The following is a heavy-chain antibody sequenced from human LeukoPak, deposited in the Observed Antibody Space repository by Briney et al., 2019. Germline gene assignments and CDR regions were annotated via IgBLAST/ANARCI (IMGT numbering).Heavy chain of an antibody. Sequence: GGSLRLSCAASGFTFSSYAMSWVRQAPGKGLEWVSAISGSGGSTYYADSVKGRFTISRDNSKNTLYLQMNSLRAEDTAVYYCAKAANEWELLAGYFDYWGRGTLVTVSS. CDR1: GFTFSSYA. J-gene: IGHJ4*02. D-gene: IGHD1-26*01. CDR3: AKAANEWELLAGYFDY. V-gene: IGHV3-23*01. CDR2: ISGSGGST.